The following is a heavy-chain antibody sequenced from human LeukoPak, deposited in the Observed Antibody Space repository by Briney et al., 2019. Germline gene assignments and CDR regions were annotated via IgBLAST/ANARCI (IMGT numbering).Heavy chain of an antibody. J-gene: IGHJ4*02. V-gene: IGHV3-33*01. CDR3: ARDNRGYYYDSSGYLPEDY. CDR2: IWYDGSNK. D-gene: IGHD3-22*01. CDR1: GSTFSSYG. Sequence: GGSLRLSCAASGSTFSSYGMHWVRQAPGKGLEWVAVIWYDGSNKYYADSVKGRFTISRDNSKNTLYLQMNSLRAEDTAVYYCARDNRGYYYDSSGYLPEDYWGQGTLVTVSS.